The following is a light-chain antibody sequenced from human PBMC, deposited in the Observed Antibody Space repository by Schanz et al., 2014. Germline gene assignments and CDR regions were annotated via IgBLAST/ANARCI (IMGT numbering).Light chain of an antibody. Sequence: DIQMTQSPSTLSASVGDRVTITCRASQSISSWLAWYQQKPGKAPKLLIYDASSLESGVASRFSGSGSGTEFTLNISSLQHDDFATYYCQQYNSYLFTFGPGTKVDIK. CDR3: QQYNSYLFT. CDR1: QSISSW. J-gene: IGKJ3*01. CDR2: DAS. V-gene: IGKV1-5*01.